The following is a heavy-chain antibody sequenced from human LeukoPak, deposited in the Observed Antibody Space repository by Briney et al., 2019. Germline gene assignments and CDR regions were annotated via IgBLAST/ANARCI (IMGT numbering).Heavy chain of an antibody. J-gene: IGHJ3*02. Sequence: SETLSLTCTVSGGSISRDYWSWIRQPPGKGLEWIGYIYYTGSTNYNPSLKSRVTISVDTSKNQFSLKLSSVTAADTAVYYCARDYSYSSAFDIWGQGTMVTVSS. CDR2: IYYTGST. CDR3: ARDYSYSSAFDI. V-gene: IGHV4-59*12. D-gene: IGHD5-18*01. CDR1: GGSISRDY.